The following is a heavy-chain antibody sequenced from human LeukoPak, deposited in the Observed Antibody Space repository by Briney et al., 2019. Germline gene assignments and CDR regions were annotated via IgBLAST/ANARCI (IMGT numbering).Heavy chain of an antibody. Sequence: SETLSLTCNVSGVSISSYYWSWIRQPPGKGLEWIGYIYHRGSTNYNPSLKSRVTISVDTSKNQFSLELSSVTAADTAVYYCARDAYYYDSSGSRLFDYWGQGTLVTVSS. CDR2: IYHRGST. D-gene: IGHD3-22*01. CDR1: GVSISSYY. J-gene: IGHJ4*02. V-gene: IGHV4-59*01. CDR3: ARDAYYYDSSGSRLFDY.